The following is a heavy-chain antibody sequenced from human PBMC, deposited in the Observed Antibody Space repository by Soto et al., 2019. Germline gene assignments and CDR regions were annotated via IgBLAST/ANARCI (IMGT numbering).Heavy chain of an antibody. V-gene: IGHV3-21*01. Sequence: GGSLRLSCAASGFTFSSYSMNWVRQAPGKGLEWVSSISSSSSYIYYADSVKGRFTISRDNAKNSLYLQMNSLRAEDTAVYYCASLGDSGYDDDAFDIWGQGTMVTVSS. CDR1: GFTFSSYS. CDR2: ISSSSSYI. CDR3: ASLGDSGYDDDAFDI. J-gene: IGHJ3*02. D-gene: IGHD5-12*01.